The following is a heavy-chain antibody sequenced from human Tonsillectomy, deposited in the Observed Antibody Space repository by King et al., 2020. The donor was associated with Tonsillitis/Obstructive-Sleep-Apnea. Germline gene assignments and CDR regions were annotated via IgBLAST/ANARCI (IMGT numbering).Heavy chain of an antibody. D-gene: IGHD2-21*01. CDR3: AKDHILDF. CDR2: FGGSRGTT. V-gene: IGHV3-23*04. CDR1: GFTFSNYA. J-gene: IGHJ4*02. Sequence: QLVQSGGGLVQPGGSLRLSCVASGFTFSNYALSWVRQAPGKGLEWVSGFGGSRGTTYYADSVKGRFAISRDDSRNTLYLQMNSLRAEDTAVYYCAKDHILDFRGQGTLVTVSS.